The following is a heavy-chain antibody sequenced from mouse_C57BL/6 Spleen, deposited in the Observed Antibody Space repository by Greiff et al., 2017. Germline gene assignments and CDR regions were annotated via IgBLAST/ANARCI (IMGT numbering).Heavy chain of an antibody. J-gene: IGHJ2*01. Sequence: VQLQQSGAELVRPGASVKLSCTASGFTINDYYMHWVKQRPEQGLEWIGRIDPEDGDTEYAPKFQGKATMTADTSSNTAYLQLSSLTSEDTAVCYCNTWTVRTGYFDDWGQGATLTVSS. CDR1: GFTINDYY. V-gene: IGHV14-1*01. D-gene: IGHD1-1*01. CDR2: IDPEDGDT. CDR3: NTWTVRTGYFDD.